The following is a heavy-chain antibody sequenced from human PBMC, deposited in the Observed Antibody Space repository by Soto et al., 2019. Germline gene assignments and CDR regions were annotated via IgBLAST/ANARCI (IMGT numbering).Heavy chain of an antibody. Sequence: PGESLKISCKGSGYIFTTYWIAWVRQMPGKGPEWMGIIYPGNSDTRYSPPFQGQITISADKSISTAYLQWRSLKGSDTALYYCTRHSGLDSSGAYDYWGQGTLVTVSS. J-gene: IGHJ4*02. CDR3: TRHSGLDSSGAYDY. D-gene: IGHD3-22*01. CDR1: GYIFTTYW. V-gene: IGHV5-51*01. CDR2: IYPGNSDT.